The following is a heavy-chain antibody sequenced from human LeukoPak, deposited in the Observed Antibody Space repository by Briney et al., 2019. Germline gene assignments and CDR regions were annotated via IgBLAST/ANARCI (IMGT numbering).Heavy chain of an antibody. CDR2: ISSSSSYI. Sequence: GGSLRLSCAASGFTFSSYSMNWVRQAPGKGLEWVSSISSSSSYIYYADSVKGRFTISRDNAKNSLYLQMNSLRAEDTAVYYCARDKWGYYDSSGQTHFDYWGQGTLVTVSS. CDR1: GFTFSSYS. V-gene: IGHV3-21*01. J-gene: IGHJ4*02. D-gene: IGHD3-22*01. CDR3: ARDKWGYYDSSGQTHFDY.